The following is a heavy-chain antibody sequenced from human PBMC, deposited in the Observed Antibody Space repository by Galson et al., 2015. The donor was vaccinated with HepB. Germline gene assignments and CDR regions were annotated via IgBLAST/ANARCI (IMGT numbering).Heavy chain of an antibody. J-gene: IGHJ4*02. CDR1: GFTFSSYW. V-gene: IGHV3-74*01. Sequence: SLRLSCAASGFTFSSYWMHWVRQAPGKGLVWVSHISSDGRTTTYADSVKGRFTISRDNARNTVYLQLNSLRAEDTAVYYCTSQFYSGCPAAYWGQGTLVTVSS. CDR2: ISSDGRTT. CDR3: TSQFYSGCPAAY. D-gene: IGHD6-19*01.